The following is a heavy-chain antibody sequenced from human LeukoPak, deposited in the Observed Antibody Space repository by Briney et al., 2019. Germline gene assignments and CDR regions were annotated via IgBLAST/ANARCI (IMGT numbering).Heavy chain of an antibody. CDR3: AKCRPDYYYYGMDV. D-gene: IGHD5/OR15-5a*01. CDR2: ISGSGGST. Sequence: GKSLRLSCAASGFTFRSYAMSWVRQAPGKGLEWVSAISGSGGSTYYADSVKGRFTISRDNSKNTLYLQMNSLRAEDTAVYYCAKCRPDYYYYGMDVWGQGTTVTVSS. CDR1: GFTFRSYA. J-gene: IGHJ6*02. V-gene: IGHV3-23*01.